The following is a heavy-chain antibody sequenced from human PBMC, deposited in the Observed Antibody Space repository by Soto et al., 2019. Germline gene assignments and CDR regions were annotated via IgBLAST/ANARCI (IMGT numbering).Heavy chain of an antibody. Sequence: VGSLRLSCVTSGFTFSRNTMNWVRQAPGKGLEWVASITSSGSYVYYADSVKGRFSASRDNAKNSLSLQMDSLRLDDTAIYFCVKDEGIEAMDVWGQGTTVTVSS. V-gene: IGHV3-21*01. CDR3: VKDEGIEAMDV. CDR1: GFTFSRNT. CDR2: ITSSGSYV. J-gene: IGHJ6*02. D-gene: IGHD3-3*02.